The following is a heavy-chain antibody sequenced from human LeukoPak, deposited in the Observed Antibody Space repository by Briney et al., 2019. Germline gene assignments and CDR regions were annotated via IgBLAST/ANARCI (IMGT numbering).Heavy chain of an antibody. D-gene: IGHD6-13*01. V-gene: IGHV1-69*13. CDR2: IIPFSGTA. Sequence: SVKVSCKASGGTFSSYAIGWVRQAPGQGFEWMGGIIPFSGTANSAQKFQGRVTISVDDSASTVYMELSSLRSEDTAVYYCARDPGSSWYYFDYWGQGTLVTVSS. CDR1: GGTFSSYA. J-gene: IGHJ4*02. CDR3: ARDPGSSWYYFDY.